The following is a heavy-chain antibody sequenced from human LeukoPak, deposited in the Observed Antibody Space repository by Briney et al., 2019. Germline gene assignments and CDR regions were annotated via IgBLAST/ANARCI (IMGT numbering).Heavy chain of an antibody. CDR2: IYPGDSDT. CDR1: GYSFTNYW. Sequence: GESLKISCYGSGYSFTNYWIAWLRQMPGKGLEWMGIIYPGDSDTRYSPSFQGQVTISADKSISTAYLQWSSLKASDTAMYYCARLVRGLFFDYWGQGTLVTVSS. D-gene: IGHD3-10*02. V-gene: IGHV5-51*01. J-gene: IGHJ4*02. CDR3: ARLVRGLFFDY.